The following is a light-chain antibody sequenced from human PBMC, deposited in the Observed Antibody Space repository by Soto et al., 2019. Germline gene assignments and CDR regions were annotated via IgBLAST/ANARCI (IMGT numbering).Light chain of an antibody. CDR2: DDN. CDR1: ISNIGVNS. Sequence: QSVLTQPPSVSAAPGQKVTISCSGSISNIGVNSVSWYQQLPGTAPKLLIYDDNKRPSGIPDRFSGSKSGTSSTLGITVFKTGDEADYYCGSWDSSMSAYVFGTGTKVTVL. V-gene: IGLV1-51*01. J-gene: IGLJ1*01. CDR3: GSWDSSMSAYV.